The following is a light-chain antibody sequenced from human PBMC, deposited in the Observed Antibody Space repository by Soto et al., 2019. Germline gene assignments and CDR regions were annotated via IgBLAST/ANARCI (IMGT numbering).Light chain of an antibody. CDR2: DAS. CDR3: QQRSNWPWT. Sequence: EIVLTQSPATLSLSPGESATLSCRASRSVSSYLAWYQQKPGQPPRLLIYDASNRATGIPARFSGSGSGTDFTLTISSLEPEDFAVYYCQQRSNWPWTFGQGTKVDIK. J-gene: IGKJ1*01. CDR1: RSVSSY. V-gene: IGKV3-11*01.